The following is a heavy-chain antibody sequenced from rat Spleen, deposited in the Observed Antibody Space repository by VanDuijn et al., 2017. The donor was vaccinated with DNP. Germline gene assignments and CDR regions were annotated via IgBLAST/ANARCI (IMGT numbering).Heavy chain of an antibody. J-gene: IGHJ2*01. D-gene: IGHD1-10*01. CDR3: TIYNNYYFDY. Sequence: EVQLVESGGGLVQPGRSLKLSCAASGFTFSDYYMAWVRQAPAKGLEWVAYISYNGGTTYYGDSVKGRFTISRDNAKSTLYLQMDSLRSEDTATYYCTIYNNYYFDYWGQGVMVTVSS. CDR1: GFTFSDYY. V-gene: IGHV5-20*01. CDR2: ISYNGGTT.